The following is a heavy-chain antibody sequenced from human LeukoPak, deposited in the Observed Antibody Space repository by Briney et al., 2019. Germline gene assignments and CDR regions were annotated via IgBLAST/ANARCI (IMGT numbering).Heavy chain of an antibody. CDR3: AGRSGPDDY. V-gene: IGHV3-48*01. D-gene: IGHD2-15*01. J-gene: IGHJ4*02. CDR2: ISSSSGTI. Sequence: GGSLRLSCAASGFTFSSYWMSWVRQAPGKGLKWVSYISSSSGTINYADSVKGRFTISRDNAKNSLYLQMNSLRVEDTAVYYCAGRSGPDDYWGQGTLVTVSS. CDR1: GFTFSSYW.